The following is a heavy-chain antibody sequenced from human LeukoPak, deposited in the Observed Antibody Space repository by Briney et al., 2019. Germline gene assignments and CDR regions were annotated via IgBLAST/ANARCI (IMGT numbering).Heavy chain of an antibody. J-gene: IGHJ5*02. V-gene: IGHV4-34*01. CDR2: INHSGST. CDR1: GGSFSGYY. Sequence: PSETLSLTCAVYGGSFSGYYWSWIRQPPGKGLEWIGEINHSGSTNYNPSLKSRVTISVDTSKNQFSLKLSSVTAADTAVYYCARGVPTVTTRNWFDPWGQGTLVTVSS. CDR3: ARGVPTVTTRNWFDP. D-gene: IGHD4-11*01.